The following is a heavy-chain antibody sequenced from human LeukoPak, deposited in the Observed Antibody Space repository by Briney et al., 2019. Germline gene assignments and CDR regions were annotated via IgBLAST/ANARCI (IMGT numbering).Heavy chain of an antibody. CDR3: ARGLRDWFDP. V-gene: IGHV4-59*12. CDR2: IYYSGST. Sequence: SETLSLTCIVSGGSISSDYWNWIRQPPGKGLEWIGYIYYSGSTNYNPSLKSRVTISVDTSKIQFPLKLSSVTAADTAVYYCARGLRDWFDPWGQGTLVTVSS. CDR1: GGSISSDY. J-gene: IGHJ5*02. D-gene: IGHD5-12*01.